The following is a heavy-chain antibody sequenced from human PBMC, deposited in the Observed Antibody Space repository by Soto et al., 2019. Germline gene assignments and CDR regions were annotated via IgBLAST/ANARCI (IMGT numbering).Heavy chain of an antibody. CDR1: GYTFSDFG. D-gene: IGHD4-17*01. J-gene: IGHJ4*02. V-gene: IGHV1-18*01. Sequence: ASVKVSCKASGYTFSDFGINWVRQAPGQGLEWVGWISPYNGNTQYVEKLQGRVTMTTDTSTNTAYMELRSLRPDDTAVYYCARGRHYGDFYFDYWGQGTLVAVSS. CDR3: ARGRHYGDFYFDY. CDR2: ISPYNGNT.